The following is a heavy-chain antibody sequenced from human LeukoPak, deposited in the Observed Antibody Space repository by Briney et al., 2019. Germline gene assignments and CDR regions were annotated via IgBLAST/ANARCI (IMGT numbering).Heavy chain of an antibody. CDR2: IRSKAYSGTT. Sequence: GGSLRLSCTASGFTFSDYAMSWVRQAPGKGLEWVGFIRSKAYSGTTEDAASVKGRFTISRDDSKSIAYLQMNSLKTEDTAVYYCTRDRPDYYGSASHYYLDYWGQGTLVTVSS. V-gene: IGHV3-49*04. CDR3: TRDRPDYYGSASHYYLDY. J-gene: IGHJ4*02. CDR1: GFTFSDYA. D-gene: IGHD3-10*01.